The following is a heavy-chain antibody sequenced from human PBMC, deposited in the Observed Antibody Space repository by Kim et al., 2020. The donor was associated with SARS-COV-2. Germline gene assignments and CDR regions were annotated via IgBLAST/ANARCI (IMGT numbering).Heavy chain of an antibody. V-gene: IGHV3-23*03. CDR3: AKGTFNYYDSSGYYGY. Sequence: SEQGRFTISRDDYKNPLYLQMNSLMAEDTAVYYCAKGTFNYYDSSGYYGYWGQGTLVTVSS. J-gene: IGHJ4*02. D-gene: IGHD3-22*01.